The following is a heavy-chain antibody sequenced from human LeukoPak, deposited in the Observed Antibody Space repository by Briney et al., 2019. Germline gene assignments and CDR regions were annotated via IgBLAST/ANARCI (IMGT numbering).Heavy chain of an antibody. Sequence: ASVEVSCKASGYTFTSYGISWVRQAPGQGLEWMGWISVYNGNTNYAQKVQGRVTMTTDTSTSTAYMELRSLRSDDTAVYYCARDRVWFGEFYYGMDVWGQGTTVTVSS. CDR1: GYTFTSYG. CDR3: ARDRVWFGEFYYGMDV. D-gene: IGHD3-10*01. CDR2: ISVYNGNT. V-gene: IGHV1-18*01. J-gene: IGHJ6*02.